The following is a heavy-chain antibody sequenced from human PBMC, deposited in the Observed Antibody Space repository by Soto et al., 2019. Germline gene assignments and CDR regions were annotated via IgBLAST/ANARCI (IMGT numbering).Heavy chain of an antibody. CDR3: ARAITMAPGPFLQH. Sequence: ASVKVSCKASGGTFSSYAISWVRQAPGQRLEWMGWINAGNGNTKYSQKFQGRVTITGDTSASTAYMELSSLRSEDTAVYYCARAITMAPGPFLQHWGQGTRVTVSS. J-gene: IGHJ1*01. CDR1: GGTFSSYA. D-gene: IGHD3-10*01. CDR2: INAGNGNT. V-gene: IGHV1-3*01.